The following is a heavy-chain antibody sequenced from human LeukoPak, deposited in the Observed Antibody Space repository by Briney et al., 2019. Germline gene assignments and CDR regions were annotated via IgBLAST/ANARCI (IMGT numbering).Heavy chain of an antibody. CDR3: ARQNWFDP. Sequence: PSDTLSLTCTVSGGSITSYYWSWIRQPPGKGLEWIGYIYYSGSTNYNPSLKSRVTISVDTSKNQFSLKLTSVTAADTAVYYCARQNWFDPWGQGTLVTVSS. CDR1: GGSITSYY. V-gene: IGHV4-59*08. J-gene: IGHJ5*02. CDR2: IYYSGST.